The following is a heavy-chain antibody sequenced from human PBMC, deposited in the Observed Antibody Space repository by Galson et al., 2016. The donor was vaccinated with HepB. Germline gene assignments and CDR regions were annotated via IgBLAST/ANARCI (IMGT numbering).Heavy chain of an antibody. CDR3: AKDPTPAYYDPWSGQRGFDP. V-gene: IGHV3-23*01. J-gene: IGHJ5*02. CDR2: IRHSGSGT. D-gene: IGHD3-3*01. CDR1: GFTFSSYA. Sequence: SLRLSCAASGFTFSSYAMSWVRQAPGKGPEWVSEIRHSGSGTYYADSVKGRFTISRDNSNNTLYLQMNSLRAEDTAVYYCAKDPTPAYYDPWSGQRGFDPWGQGTLVLVSS.